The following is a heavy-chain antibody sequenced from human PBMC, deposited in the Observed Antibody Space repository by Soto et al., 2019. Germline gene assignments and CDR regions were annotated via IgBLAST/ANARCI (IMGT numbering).Heavy chain of an antibody. CDR2: IIPIFGTA. V-gene: IGHV1-69*13. Sequence: SVEVSCKXSGGTFSSYAISWVRQAPGQGLEWMGGIIPIFGTANYAQKFQGRVTITADESTSTAYMELSSLRSEDTAVYYCARVKGVDGYDSSGYYYDYWGQGTLVTVSS. CDR1: GGTFSSYA. D-gene: IGHD3-22*01. J-gene: IGHJ4*02. CDR3: ARVKGVDGYDSSGYYYDY.